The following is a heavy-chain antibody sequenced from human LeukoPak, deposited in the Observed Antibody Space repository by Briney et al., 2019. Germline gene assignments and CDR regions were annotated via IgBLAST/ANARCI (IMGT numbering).Heavy chain of an antibody. CDR1: GFTFSSYA. V-gene: IGHV3-30-3*01. CDR3: ARDVSDWGALYYFDY. Sequence: GGSLRLSCAASGFTFSSYAMHWVRQAPGKGLEWVAVISYDGSNKYYADSVKGRFTISRDNSKNTLYLQMNSLRAEDTAVYYCARDVSDWGALYYFDYWGQGTLVTVSS. D-gene: IGHD2-21*01. CDR2: ISYDGSNK. J-gene: IGHJ4*02.